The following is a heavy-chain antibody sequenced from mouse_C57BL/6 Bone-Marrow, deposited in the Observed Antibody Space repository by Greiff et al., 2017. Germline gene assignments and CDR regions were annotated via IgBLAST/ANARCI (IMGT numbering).Heavy chain of an antibody. CDR1: GYTFTSYW. CDR3: ASALRAYYCDY. Sequence: QVQLKQPGAELVRPGSSVKLSCKASGYTFTSYWMDWVKQRPGQGLEWIGNIYPSDSETHYNQKFKDKATLTVDKSSSTAYMQLSSLTSEDSAVYYCASALRAYYCDYWGQGTTLTVSS. J-gene: IGHJ2*01. D-gene: IGHD1-1*01. CDR2: IYPSDSET. V-gene: IGHV1-61*01.